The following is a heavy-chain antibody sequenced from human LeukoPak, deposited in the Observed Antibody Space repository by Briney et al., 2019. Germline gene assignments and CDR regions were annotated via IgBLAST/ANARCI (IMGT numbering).Heavy chain of an antibody. Sequence: SQTLSLTCAISGDSVSSNSAAWNWIRQSPSRGLEWLGRTYYRSKWYNDYAVSVKSRITINPDTSKNQFSLKLSSVTAADTAVYYCARGHSYGYPFLYDYWGQGTLVTVSS. CDR3: ARGHSYGYPFLYDY. V-gene: IGHV6-1*01. D-gene: IGHD5-18*01. CDR1: GDSVSSNSAA. J-gene: IGHJ4*02. CDR2: TYYRSKWYN.